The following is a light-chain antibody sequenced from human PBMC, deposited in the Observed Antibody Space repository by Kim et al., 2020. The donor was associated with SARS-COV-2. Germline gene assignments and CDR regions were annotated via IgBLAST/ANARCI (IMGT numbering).Light chain of an antibody. CDR2: EVS. Sequence: QSALTQPTSASGSPGQSVTISCTGTNSDVGGYNYVSWYQQHPGKAPILMIYEVSKRPSGVPHHFSGSKSGNTASLTVSGLQAEDEADYYCRSYVGSSTFVFGTGTKVTVL. CDR3: RSYVGSSTFV. J-gene: IGLJ1*01. V-gene: IGLV2-8*01. CDR1: NSDVGGYNY.